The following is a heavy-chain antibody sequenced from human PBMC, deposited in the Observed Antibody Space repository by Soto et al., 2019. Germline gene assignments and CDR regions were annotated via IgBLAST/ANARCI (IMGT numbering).Heavy chain of an antibody. CDR2: ISSGGSTI. CDR3: PRRYGDYDGDDY. Sequence: DVQLVESGGALVQPGGSLRLSCAASGFTFSSYSMNWVRQAPGKGLEWVSYISSGGSTIYYADSVKGRFTISRDNAKNSLFLQMDSLRDEDTAVYYCPRRYGDYDGDDYLGQGTLVTVSS. J-gene: IGHJ4*02. CDR1: GFTFSSYS. V-gene: IGHV3-48*02. D-gene: IGHD4-17*01.